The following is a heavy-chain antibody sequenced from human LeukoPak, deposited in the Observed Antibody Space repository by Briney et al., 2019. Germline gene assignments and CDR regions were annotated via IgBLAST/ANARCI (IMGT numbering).Heavy chain of an antibody. CDR3: ARRGLDYYYMDV. CDR1: GFTVSSNY. CDR2: IYSGGST. J-gene: IGHJ6*03. V-gene: IGHV3-53*01. Sequence: GGSLRLSCAASGFTVSSNYMSWVRQAPGKGLGWVSVIYSGGSTYYADSVKGRFTISRDNSKNTLYLQMNSLRAEDTAVYYCARRGLDYYYMDVWGKGTTVTVSS.